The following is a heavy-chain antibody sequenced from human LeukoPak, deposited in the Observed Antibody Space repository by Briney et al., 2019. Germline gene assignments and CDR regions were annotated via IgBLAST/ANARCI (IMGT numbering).Heavy chain of an antibody. CDR2: VKQDGSDN. CDR3: ARERYCTSATCYVGTPFDH. D-gene: IGHD2-2*01. V-gene: IGHV3-7*01. Sequence: GGSLTLSCTASGFSFNTYFMAWVRQAPGKGLEWVAGVKQDGSDNYYVESVNGRFTISRDNSKNSMYLQMNSLRAEDTAVYFCARERYCTSATCYVGTPFDHWGQGTLVTVSS. J-gene: IGHJ4*02. CDR1: GFSFNTYF.